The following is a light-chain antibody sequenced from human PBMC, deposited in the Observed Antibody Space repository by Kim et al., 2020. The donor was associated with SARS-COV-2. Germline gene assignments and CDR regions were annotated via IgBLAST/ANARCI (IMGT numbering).Light chain of an antibody. CDR3: CSYAGSSTYV. CDR2: EGT. CDR1: SSNVGSYNL. V-gene: IGLV2-23*01. J-gene: IGLJ1*01. Sequence: GPSFTISCTGTSSNVGSYNLFSWYQQHPGKAPKLMIYEGTKRPSGVSNRFSGSKSGNTASLTISGLHAEDEADYYCCSYAGSSTYVFGTGTKVTVL.